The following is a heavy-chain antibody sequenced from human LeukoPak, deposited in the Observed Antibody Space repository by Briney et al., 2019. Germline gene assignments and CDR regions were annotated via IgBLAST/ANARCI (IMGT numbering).Heavy chain of an antibody. D-gene: IGHD2-15*01. Sequence: GGSLRLSCAASGFIFSDYYMSWIRQAPGKGLEGVSYISSSGSTIYYADSVKARFTISRDNAKNSLYLQLNSLRAEDTAAYYCARVQAVAASVYYWGQGTLVTVSS. J-gene: IGHJ4*02. CDR3: ARVQAVAASVYY. V-gene: IGHV3-11*01. CDR2: ISSSGSTI. CDR1: GFIFSDYY.